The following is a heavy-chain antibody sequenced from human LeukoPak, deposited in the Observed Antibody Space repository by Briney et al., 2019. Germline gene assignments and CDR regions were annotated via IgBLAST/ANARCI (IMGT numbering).Heavy chain of an antibody. V-gene: IGHV3-23*01. CDR3: AKSRARIAVAGTVYFQH. Sequence: PGGSLRLSCAASGFTFSSYAMSWVRQAPGKGLEWVSAISGSGGSTYYADSVKGRFTISRDNSKNTLYLQRNSLRAEDTAVYYCAKSRARIAVAGTVYFQHWGQGTLVTVSS. CDR2: ISGSGGST. D-gene: IGHD6-19*01. CDR1: GFTFSSYA. J-gene: IGHJ1*01.